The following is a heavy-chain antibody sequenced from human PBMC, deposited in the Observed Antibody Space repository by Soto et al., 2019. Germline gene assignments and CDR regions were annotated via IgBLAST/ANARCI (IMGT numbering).Heavy chain of an antibody. CDR2: ISAYNGNT. J-gene: IGHJ4*02. CDR1: GYTFTSYG. Sequence: QVQLVQSGAEVKKPGASVKVSCKASGYTFTSYGISWVRQAPGQGLEWMGWISAYNGNTNYAQKLQGRVTMTTDTSTGTVYMELRSLRSDDPAVYYCASSLLAGYGLEGESDWGQGTLVTVSS. V-gene: IGHV1-18*01. CDR3: ASSLLAGYGLEGESD. D-gene: IGHD5-18*01.